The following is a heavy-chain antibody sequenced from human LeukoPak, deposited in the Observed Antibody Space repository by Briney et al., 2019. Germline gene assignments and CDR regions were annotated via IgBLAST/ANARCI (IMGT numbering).Heavy chain of an antibody. D-gene: IGHD3-10*01. Sequence: SETLSLTCTVSGYSISSGYFWGWIRQSPGKGLEWIGRIYHSGSTSYNPPLKSRVTVLVDTSKNQFSLKLSSVTAADTAVYYCARDCITMVRGVINFWFDPWGQGTLVTVSS. CDR1: GYSISSGYF. J-gene: IGHJ5*02. CDR3: ARDCITMVRGVINFWFDP. V-gene: IGHV4-38-2*02. CDR2: IYHSGST.